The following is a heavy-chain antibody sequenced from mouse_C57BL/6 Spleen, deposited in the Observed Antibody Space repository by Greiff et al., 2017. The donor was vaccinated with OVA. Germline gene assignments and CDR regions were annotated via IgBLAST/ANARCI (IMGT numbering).Heavy chain of an antibody. D-gene: IGHD2-4*01. CDR2: IHPNSGST. J-gene: IGHJ4*01. Sequence: VQLQQPGAELVKPGASVKLSCKASGYTFTSYWMHWVKQRPGQGLEWIGMIHPNSGSTNYNEKFKSKATLTVDKSSSTAYMQLSSLTSEDSAVYYCAYYDYDETVYYAMDYWGQGTSVTVSS. CDR3: AYYDYDETVYYAMDY. V-gene: IGHV1-64*01. CDR1: GYTFTSYW.